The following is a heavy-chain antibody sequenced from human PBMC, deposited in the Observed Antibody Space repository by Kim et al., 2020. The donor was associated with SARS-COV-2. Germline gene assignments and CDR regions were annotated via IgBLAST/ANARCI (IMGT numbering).Heavy chain of an antibody. J-gene: IGHJ4*02. V-gene: IGHV4-31*03. CDR3: ARSAGTDYGIDY. Sequence: SETLSLTCTVSGGSISSGGYYWSWIRQHPGKGLEWIGYIYYSGSTYYNPSLKSRVTISVDTSKNQFSLKLSSVTAADTAVYYCARSAGTDYGIDYWGQGTLVTVSS. CDR1: GGSISSGGYY. D-gene: IGHD4-17*01. CDR2: IYYSGST.